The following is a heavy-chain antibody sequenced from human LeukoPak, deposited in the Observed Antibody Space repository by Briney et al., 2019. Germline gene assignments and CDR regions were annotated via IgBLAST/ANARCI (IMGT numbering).Heavy chain of an antibody. Sequence: PSETLSLTCAVYGGSFSGYYWSWIRQPPGKGVEWIGEINHSGSTNYNPSLKSRVTISVDTSKNQFSLKLSSVTAADTAVYYCARMEWTNDALDIWGQGTMVTVSS. CDR1: GGSFSGYY. CDR3: ARMEWTNDALDI. J-gene: IGHJ3*02. D-gene: IGHD3-3*01. V-gene: IGHV4-34*01. CDR2: INHSGST.